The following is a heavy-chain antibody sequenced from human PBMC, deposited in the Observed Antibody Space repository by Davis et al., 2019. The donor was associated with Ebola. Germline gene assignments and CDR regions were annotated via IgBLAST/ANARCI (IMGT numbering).Heavy chain of an antibody. CDR2: IKQDGSEK. J-gene: IGHJ5*02. Sequence: GESLKISCAASGFTFSSYWMSWVRQAPGKGLEWVANIKQDGSEKYYVDSVKGRFTISRDNAKNSLYLQMNSLRAEDTAVYYCARDSAGAAAGINWFDPWGQGTLVTVSS. V-gene: IGHV3-7*01. CDR1: GFTFSSYW. CDR3: ARDSAGAAAGINWFDP. D-gene: IGHD6-13*01.